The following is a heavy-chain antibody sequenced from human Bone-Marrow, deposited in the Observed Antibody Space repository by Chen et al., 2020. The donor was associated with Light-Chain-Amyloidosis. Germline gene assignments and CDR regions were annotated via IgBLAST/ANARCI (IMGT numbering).Heavy chain of an antibody. CDR1: RFAVSSYA. V-gene: IGHV3-23*02. CDR2: MREGGGSR. D-gene: IGHD3-9*01. J-gene: IGHJ3*02. CDR3: AKDISYDDILPGYPADAFDI. Sequence: EGQLVESGGGLPQRGGSLRLSLAASRFAVSSYAIIWVRAAPGKGLEWVSTMREGGGSRYYGDSVKGRLTISSDNSKTAMFMQMNSLGAEDTAVYYCAKDISYDDILPGYPADAFDIWGQGTMVTVSS.